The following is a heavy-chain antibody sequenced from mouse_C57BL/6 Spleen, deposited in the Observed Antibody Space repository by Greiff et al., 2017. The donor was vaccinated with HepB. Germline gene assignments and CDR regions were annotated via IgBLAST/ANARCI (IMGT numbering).Heavy chain of an antibody. CDR1: GYTFTDYN. D-gene: IGHD1-1*01. V-gene: IGHV1-18*01. Sequence: EVQLQQSGPELVKPGASVKIPCKASGYTFTDYNMDWVKQSHGKSLEWIGDINPNNGGTIYNQKFKGKATLTVDKSSSTAYMELRSLTSEDTAVYYCARRITYYGSSWFAYWGQGTLVTVSA. J-gene: IGHJ3*01. CDR3: ARRITYYGSSWFAY. CDR2: INPNNGGT.